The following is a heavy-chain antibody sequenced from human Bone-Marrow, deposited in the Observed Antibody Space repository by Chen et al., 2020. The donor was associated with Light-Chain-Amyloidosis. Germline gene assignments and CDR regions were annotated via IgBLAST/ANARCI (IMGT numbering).Heavy chain of an antibody. D-gene: IGHD2-2*01. Sequence: EVQLVESGGGLVKPGGSLRLSCAASGFTFSSYSMNWVRQVPGKGLEWVSSISSSSSYIYYADSVKGRFTISRDNAKNSLYLQMNSLRAEDTAVYYCARDLMQYQLPWSGYGMDVWGQGTTVTVSS. J-gene: IGHJ6*02. CDR3: ARDLMQYQLPWSGYGMDV. CDR1: GFTFSSYS. CDR2: ISSSSSYI. V-gene: IGHV3-21*01.